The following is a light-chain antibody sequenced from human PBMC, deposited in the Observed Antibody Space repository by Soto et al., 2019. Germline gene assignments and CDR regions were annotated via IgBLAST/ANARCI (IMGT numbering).Light chain of an antibody. CDR1: QSVSNN. J-gene: IGKJ2*01. CDR3: QQYSDWPT. Sequence: EKVLTQSPATLSMSPGEKATLSCRASQSVSNNLAWYQQKPGQAPRLLIYSASTRATGIAARFSGRGSGTEFTLTIXGLQSEDFAIYYCQQYSDWPTFGQGTKVDIK. V-gene: IGKV3-15*01. CDR2: SAS.